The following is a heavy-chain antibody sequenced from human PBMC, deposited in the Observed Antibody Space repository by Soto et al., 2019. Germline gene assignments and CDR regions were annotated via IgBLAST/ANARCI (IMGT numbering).Heavy chain of an antibody. CDR2: ISYDGSNK. CDR3: AKGSGSPLGIGWFDP. Sequence: QVQLVESGGGVVQPGRSLRLSCAASGFTFSSYAMHWVRQAPGKGLEWVAVISYDGSNKYYADSVKGRFTISRDNSRNTLDLQMNSLRSEDTAVYYWAKGSGSPLGIGWFDPWGQGTLVTVSS. CDR1: GFTFSSYA. J-gene: IGHJ5*02. D-gene: IGHD3-10*01. V-gene: IGHV3-30-3*01.